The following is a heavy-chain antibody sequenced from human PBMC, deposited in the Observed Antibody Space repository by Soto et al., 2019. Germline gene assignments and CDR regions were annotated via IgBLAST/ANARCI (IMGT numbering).Heavy chain of an antibody. CDR2: IYYSGST. Sequence: SETLSLTCTVSGGSISSGGYYWSWIRQHPGKGLEWIGYIYYSGSTYYNPSLKSRVTISVDTSKNQFSLKLSSVTAADTAVYYFASSYRHSELGIPYYYYGMDVWGQGTTVTVSS. CDR3: ASSYRHSELGIPYYYYGMDV. D-gene: IGHD7-27*01. V-gene: IGHV4-31*03. J-gene: IGHJ6*02. CDR1: GGSISSGGYY.